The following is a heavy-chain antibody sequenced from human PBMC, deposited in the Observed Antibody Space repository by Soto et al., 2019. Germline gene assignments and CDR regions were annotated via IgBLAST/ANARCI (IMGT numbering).Heavy chain of an antibody. V-gene: IGHV3-30*18. CDR1: GFTFSSYG. D-gene: IGHD6-19*01. CDR2: ISYDGSNK. J-gene: IGHJ3*02. CDR3: AKDNGSGCVWLRVGDASDI. Sequence: QVQLVESGGGVVQPGRSLRLSCAASGFTFSSYGMHWVRQAPGKGLEWVAVISYDGSNKYYADSVKGRLTISRDNSKNTLDLQMNSLRGEDTAVYYCAKDNGSGCVWLRVGDASDIWGQGTMVTVSS.